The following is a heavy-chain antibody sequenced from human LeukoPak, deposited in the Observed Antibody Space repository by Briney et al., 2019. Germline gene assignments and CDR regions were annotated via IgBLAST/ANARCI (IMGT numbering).Heavy chain of an antibody. V-gene: IGHV4-31*03. CDR1: GGSISSGGYY. Sequence: SQTLSLTCTVSGGSISSGGYYWSWIRQHPGKGLEWIGYIYYSGSTYYNPSLKSRVTISVDTSKNQFSLKLSSVTAADTAVYYCARDHDYSGSYNWFDPWGQGTLVTVSS. D-gene: IGHD1-26*01. CDR2: IYYSGST. CDR3: ARDHDYSGSYNWFDP. J-gene: IGHJ5*02.